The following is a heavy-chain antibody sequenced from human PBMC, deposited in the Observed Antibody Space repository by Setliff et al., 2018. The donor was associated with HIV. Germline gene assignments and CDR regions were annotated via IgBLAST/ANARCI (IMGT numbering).Heavy chain of an antibody. J-gene: IGHJ4*02. CDR3: ARDRHYGGLPWYFET. CDR2: IIPVFRTP. CDR1: VRIFSNYP. Sequence: SVKVSCKASVRIFSNYPISWVRQAPGRGLEWMGGIIPVFRTPDYAQRFQDRLTITADESADTVYMELNSLRHEDTAVYFCARDRHYGGLPWYFETWGPGTLVTSP. V-gene: IGHV1-69*13. D-gene: IGHD4-17*01.